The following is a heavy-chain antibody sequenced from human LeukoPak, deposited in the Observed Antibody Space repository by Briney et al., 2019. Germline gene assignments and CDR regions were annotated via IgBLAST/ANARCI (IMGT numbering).Heavy chain of an antibody. Sequence: GGSLRLSCAASGFTFSSYWMHWVRQAPGKGLVWVSCINADGSSTSYADSVKGRFTISRDNAKNTLYLQMNSLRAEDTAVYYCARRHLPVDATGRDDYWGQGTLVTVSS. V-gene: IGHV3-74*01. CDR2: INADGSST. CDR1: GFTFSSYW. J-gene: IGHJ4*02. D-gene: IGHD1-26*01. CDR3: ARRHLPVDATGRDDY.